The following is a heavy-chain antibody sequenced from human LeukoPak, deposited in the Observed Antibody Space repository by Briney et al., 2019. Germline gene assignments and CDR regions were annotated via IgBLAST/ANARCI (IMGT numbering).Heavy chain of an antibody. CDR3: AKDRWDGGNGDYSPMGDY. CDR1: GFTFDDYA. CDR2: ISWNSGSI. J-gene: IGHJ4*02. Sequence: SGGSLRLSCAASGFTFDDYAMHWVRQAPGKGLEWVSGISWNSGSIGYADSVEGRFTIFRDNAKNSQYLQMNSLRAEDTAVYYCAKDRWDGGNGDYSPMGDYWGQGTLVTVSS. D-gene: IGHD4-17*01. V-gene: IGHV3-9*01.